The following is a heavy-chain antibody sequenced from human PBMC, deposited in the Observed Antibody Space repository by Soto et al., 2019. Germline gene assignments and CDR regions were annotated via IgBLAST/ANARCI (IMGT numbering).Heavy chain of an antibody. J-gene: IGHJ4*02. Sequence: ASVKVSCKASGYTFTSYAMHWVRQAPGQRPEWMGWINAGNGLTKYSQKFQGRATITRDKSASTAYMDLRSLVSEDTAVYYCARDRSNSWAIDYWGQGTLVTVSS. V-gene: IGHV1-3*01. CDR3: ARDRSNSWAIDY. D-gene: IGHD6-13*01. CDR2: INAGNGLT. CDR1: GYTFTSYA.